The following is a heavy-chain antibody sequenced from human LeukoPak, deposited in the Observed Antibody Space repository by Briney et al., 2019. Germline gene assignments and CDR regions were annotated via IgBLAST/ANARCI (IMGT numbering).Heavy chain of an antibody. CDR3: SWGSSNNYYGMDV. J-gene: IGHJ6*02. D-gene: IGHD3-16*01. CDR2: VSYDGCNK. Sequence: GGSLRLSCAASGFTFSSYGIHWVRQAPGKGLEWVAVVSYDGCNKYYADSVKGRFTISRDNSKNTLYLQMNSLRAEDTAVYYCSWGSSNNYYGMDVWGQGTTVTVSS. CDR1: GFTFSSYG. V-gene: IGHV3-30*03.